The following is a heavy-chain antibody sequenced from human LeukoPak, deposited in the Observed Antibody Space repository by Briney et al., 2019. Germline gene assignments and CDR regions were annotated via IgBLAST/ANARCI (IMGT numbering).Heavy chain of an antibody. V-gene: IGHV4-59*12. Sequence: SETLSLTCTVSGGSISSYYWSWIRQPPGKGLEWIGYIYYSGSTNYNPSLKSRVTISVDTSKNQFSLKLSSVTAADAAVYYCARDRYSGTFRYYYYYYMDVWGKGTTVTVSS. CDR3: ARDRYSGTFRYYYYYYMDV. CDR2: IYYSGST. J-gene: IGHJ6*03. CDR1: GGSISSYY. D-gene: IGHD1-26*01.